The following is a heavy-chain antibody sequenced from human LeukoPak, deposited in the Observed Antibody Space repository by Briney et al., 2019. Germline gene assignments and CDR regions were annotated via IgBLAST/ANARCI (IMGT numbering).Heavy chain of an antibody. CDR2: INPNSGGT. CDR3: ARDRGHSSGWPTAYFDY. D-gene: IGHD6-19*01. J-gene: IGHJ4*02. CDR1: GYTFTGYY. V-gene: IGHV1-2*04. Sequence: GASVKVSCKASGYTFTGYYMHWVRQAPGQGLEWMGWINPNSGGTNYAQRFQGWVTMTRDTSISTAYMELSRLRSDDTAVYYCARDRGHSSGWPTAYFDYWGQGTLVTVSS.